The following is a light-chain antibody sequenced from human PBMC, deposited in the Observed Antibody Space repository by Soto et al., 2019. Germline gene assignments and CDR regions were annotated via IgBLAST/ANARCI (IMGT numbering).Light chain of an antibody. V-gene: IGLV2-11*01. CDR3: CSNAGSDTLV. CDR2: DVS. J-gene: IGLJ2*01. CDR1: SSDVGGYNY. Sequence: QSALTQPRSVSGSPGQSVTISCIGTSSDVGGYNYVSWYQQHPGKAPKLMIYDVSKRPSGVPDRFSGSKSVNTASLTISGLQDEDEDDYYCCSNAGSDTLVFGGGTKLTVL.